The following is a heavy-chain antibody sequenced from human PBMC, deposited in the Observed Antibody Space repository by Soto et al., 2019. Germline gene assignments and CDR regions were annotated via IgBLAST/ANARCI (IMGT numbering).Heavy chain of an antibody. CDR2: IIPIFGTA. J-gene: IGHJ4*02. Sequence: SVKVSCKASGGTFSSYAIDWVRQAPGQGLEWMGGIIPIFGTANYAQKFQGRVTITADESTSTAYMELRSLRSEDTAVYYCARGVHYDSSGFYYFFWGQGTLVTVSS. CDR1: GGTFSSYA. D-gene: IGHD3-22*01. CDR3: ARGVHYDSSGFYYFF. V-gene: IGHV1-69*13.